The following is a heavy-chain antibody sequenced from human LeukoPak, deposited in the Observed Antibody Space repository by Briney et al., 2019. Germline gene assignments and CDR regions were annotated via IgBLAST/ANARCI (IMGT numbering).Heavy chain of an antibody. Sequence: SETLSLTCTVSGGSISSYYWSWIRQPPGKGLEWLGYIYYSGSTNYNPSLKSRVTISVDTSKNQFSLKLSSVTAADTAVYYCARGRARVTPRTLYYFDYWGQGTLVTVSS. CDR3: ARGRARVTPRTLYYFDY. CDR1: GGSISSYY. V-gene: IGHV4-59*12. J-gene: IGHJ4*02. CDR2: IYYSGST. D-gene: IGHD2/OR15-2a*01.